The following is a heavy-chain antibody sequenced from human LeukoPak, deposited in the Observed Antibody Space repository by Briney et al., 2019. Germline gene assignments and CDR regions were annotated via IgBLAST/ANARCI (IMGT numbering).Heavy chain of an antibody. J-gene: IGHJ6*03. CDR3: ARGLRYYYYYYMDV. D-gene: IGHD3-9*01. V-gene: IGHV3-20*04. CDR2: IHWNGDTT. Sequence: AGGSLRLSCTASGFTFDDYGMNWVRQAPGKGLEWISGIHWNGDTTNYAASVEGRFTISRDNAKNSLYLQMNGLRAEDTALYYCARGLRYYYYYYMDVWGKGTTVTVSS. CDR1: GFTFDDYG.